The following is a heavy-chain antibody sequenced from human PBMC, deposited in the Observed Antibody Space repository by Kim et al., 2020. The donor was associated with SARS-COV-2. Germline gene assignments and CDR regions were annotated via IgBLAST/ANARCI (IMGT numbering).Heavy chain of an antibody. J-gene: IGHJ5*02. Sequence: GGSPRLSCAASGFTFSDYYMSWIRQAPGKGLEWVSYISSSSSYTNYADSVKGRFTITRDNAKNSLYLQMNSLRAEDTAVYYCASNYYDSNNWFDPWGQGTLVTVSS. D-gene: IGHD3-22*01. V-gene: IGHV3-11*03. CDR3: ASNYYDSNNWFDP. CDR2: ISSSSSYT. CDR1: GFTFSDYY.